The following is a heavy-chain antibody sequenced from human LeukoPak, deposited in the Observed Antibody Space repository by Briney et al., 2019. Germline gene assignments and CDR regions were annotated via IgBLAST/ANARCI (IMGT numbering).Heavy chain of an antibody. D-gene: IGHD3-22*01. J-gene: IGHJ4*02. V-gene: IGHV1-69*05. CDR1: GGTFSSYA. CDR2: IIPIFGTA. Sequence: SAKVSCKASGGTFSSYAISWVRQAPGQGLEWMGGIIPIFGTANYAQKFQGRVTITTDESTSTAYMELSSLGSEDTAVYYCARDGSEQYFDGSGYSDYWGQGTLVTVSS. CDR3: ARDGSEQYFDGSGYSDY.